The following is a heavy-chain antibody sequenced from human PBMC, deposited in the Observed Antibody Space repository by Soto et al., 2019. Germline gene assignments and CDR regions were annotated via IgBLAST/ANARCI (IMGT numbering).Heavy chain of an antibody. Sequence: QVLLVQSGAEVKKPGSSVKVSCKASGGTFSSYAISWVRQAPGQGLEWMGGIIPIFGTANYAQKFQGRVTITADESTSTAYMELSSLRSEDTAVYYCAREARLELHLDGWFDPWGQGTLVTVSS. V-gene: IGHV1-69*01. CDR3: AREARLELHLDGWFDP. J-gene: IGHJ5*02. D-gene: IGHD1-7*01. CDR1: GGTFSSYA. CDR2: IIPIFGTA.